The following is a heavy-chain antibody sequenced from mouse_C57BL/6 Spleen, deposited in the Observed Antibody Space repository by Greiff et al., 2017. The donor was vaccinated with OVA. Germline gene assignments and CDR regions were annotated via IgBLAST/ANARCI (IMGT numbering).Heavy chain of an antibody. CDR1: GYTFTSYW. J-gene: IGHJ2*01. V-gene: IGHV1-5*01. Sequence: EVQLQQSGTVLARPGASVKMSCKTSGYTFTSYWMHWVKQRPGQGLEWIGAIYPGNSDTSYNQKFTGKAKLTAVPSASTAYMELSSLTNEDSAVYYCTRPRGFENDCFDYWGQGTTLTVSS. CDR2: IYPGNSDT. D-gene: IGHD2-4*01. CDR3: TRPRGFENDCFDY.